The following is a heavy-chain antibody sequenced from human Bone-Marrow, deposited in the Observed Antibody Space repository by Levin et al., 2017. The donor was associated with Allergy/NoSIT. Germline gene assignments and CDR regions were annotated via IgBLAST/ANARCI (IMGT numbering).Heavy chain of an antibody. V-gene: IGHV3-30-3*01. D-gene: IGHD2/OR15-2a*01. CDR3: ARSDLSSYQSDY. CDR1: GFIFSHYA. CDR2: ISKDGSNK. J-gene: IGHJ4*02. Sequence: PGGSLRLSCAASGFIFSHYAMHWVRQAPGKGLEWVAVISKDGSNKYYADSVKGRFSISRDNSKDTLYLQMNSLRPEDTAVFYCARSDLSSYQSDYWGRGTLVTVSS.